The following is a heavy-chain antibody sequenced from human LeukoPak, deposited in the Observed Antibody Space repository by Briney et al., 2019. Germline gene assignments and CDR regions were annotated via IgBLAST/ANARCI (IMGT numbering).Heavy chain of an antibody. CDR1: GFTFSSYW. V-gene: IGHV3-74*01. J-gene: IGHJ6*02. Sequence: GGSLRLSCAASGFTFSSYWMHWVRQAPGKGLVWVSRINSDGSSTSYADSVKGRFTISRDNAKNTLYLQMNSLRAEDTAVYYCARQYSNHDYYYYGMDVWGQGTAVTVSS. CDR3: ARQYSNHDYYYYGMDV. CDR2: INSDGSST. D-gene: IGHD4-4*01.